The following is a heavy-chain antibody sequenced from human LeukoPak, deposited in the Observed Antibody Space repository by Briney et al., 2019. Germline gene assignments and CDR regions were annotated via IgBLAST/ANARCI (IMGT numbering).Heavy chain of an antibody. CDR2: INHSGST. Sequence: SETLSLTCAVYGGSFSGYYWSWIRQPPGKGLEWIGEINHSGSTNYNPSLKSRVTISVGTSKNQFSLKLSSVTAADTAVYYCARGPYSNYGIMDVWGKGTTVTVSS. J-gene: IGHJ6*04. CDR1: GGSFSGYY. CDR3: ARGPYSNYGIMDV. D-gene: IGHD4-11*01. V-gene: IGHV4-34*01.